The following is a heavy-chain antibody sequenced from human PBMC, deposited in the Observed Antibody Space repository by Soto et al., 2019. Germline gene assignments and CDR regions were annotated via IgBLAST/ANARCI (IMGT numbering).Heavy chain of an antibody. Sequence: GSLRLSCAASGFSFSSYSINWVRQTPGKGLEWVSCISSSGSDIYYADSAKGRFTISRDNTKNSVFLQMNSLRAEDTAVYYCAKVGPVWGAADFWGQGTPVTVSS. CDR1: GFSFSSYS. V-gene: IGHV3-21*01. CDR2: ISSSGSDI. D-gene: IGHD3-16*01. CDR3: AKVGPVWGAADF. J-gene: IGHJ4*02.